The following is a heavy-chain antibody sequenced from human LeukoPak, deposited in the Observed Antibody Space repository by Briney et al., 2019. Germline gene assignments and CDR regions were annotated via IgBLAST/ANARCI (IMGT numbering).Heavy chain of an antibody. CDR1: GGTFSSYA. J-gene: IGHJ6*03. Sequence: ASVKVSCKASGGTFSSYAISWVRQAPGQGLEWMGGIIPIFGTANYAQKFQGRVTITTDESTSTAYMELSSLRSEDTAVYYCARLRERYCSSTSCPQFYNYYYYMDVWGKGTTVTVSS. CDR3: ARLRERYCSSTSCPQFYNYYYYMDV. V-gene: IGHV1-69*05. D-gene: IGHD2-2*01. CDR2: IIPIFGTA.